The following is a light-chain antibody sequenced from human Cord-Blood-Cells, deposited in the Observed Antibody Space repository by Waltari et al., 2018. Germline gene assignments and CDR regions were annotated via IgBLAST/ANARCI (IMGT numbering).Light chain of an antibody. V-gene: IGLV2-14*01. CDR1: SSDVGGSHY. CDR3: SSYTSSSTYV. CDR2: EVS. Sequence: QSALTPPASLSGSPGESIPLSCTGTSSDVGGSHYVPWYQQHPGKAPKLMIYEVSNRPSGVSNRFSGSKSGNTASLTISGLQAEDEAYYYCSSYTSSSTYVFGTGTKVTVL. J-gene: IGLJ1*01.